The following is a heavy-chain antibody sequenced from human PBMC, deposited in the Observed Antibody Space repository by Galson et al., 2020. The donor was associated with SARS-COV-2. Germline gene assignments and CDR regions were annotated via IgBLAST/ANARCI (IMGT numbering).Heavy chain of an antibody. CDR2: INYSGNT. J-gene: IGHJ4*02. CDR1: GGSLNTGGYY. CDR3: ARNKQLLFDF. Sequence: SETLSLTCTVSGGSLNTGGYYWSWIRQHPGKGLEWIGYINYSGNTYYNPSLKSRVTLSLDTSKNQFSLKLNSVTAADTAIYFCARNKQLLFDFWGQGTLVSVTS. V-gene: IGHV4-31*03. D-gene: IGHD5-18*01.